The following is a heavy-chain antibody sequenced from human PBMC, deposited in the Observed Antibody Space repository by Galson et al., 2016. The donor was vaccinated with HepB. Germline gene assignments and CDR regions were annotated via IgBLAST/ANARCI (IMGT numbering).Heavy chain of an antibody. J-gene: IGHJ4*02. D-gene: IGHD5-18*01. Sequence: SVKVSCKASGGTFSSYAISWVRQAPGQGLEWMGGIIPIFGTANYAQKFQGRVTITADESTSTASMELSSLRSEDTAVYYCASPQLSYYFDYWGQGTLVTVSS. CDR3: ASPQLSYYFDY. CDR1: GGTFSSYA. V-gene: IGHV1-69*13. CDR2: IIPIFGTA.